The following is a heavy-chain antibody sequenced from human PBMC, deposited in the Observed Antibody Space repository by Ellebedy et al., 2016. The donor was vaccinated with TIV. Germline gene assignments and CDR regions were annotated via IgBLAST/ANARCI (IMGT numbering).Heavy chain of an antibody. V-gene: IGHV3-74*01. CDR3: ARGAEHTTSSGGFRWFDP. CDR2: INHDGSST. D-gene: IGHD6-6*01. CDR1: GFMFSDYW. Sequence: PGGSLRLSCGGFGFMFSDYWMLWVRQTPGKGLVCVSRINHDGSSTIYADSVKGRFTISRDNAKSTLYLQMSSLGVEDTAVYYCARGAEHTTSSGGFRWFDPWGHGNLVTVS. J-gene: IGHJ5*02.